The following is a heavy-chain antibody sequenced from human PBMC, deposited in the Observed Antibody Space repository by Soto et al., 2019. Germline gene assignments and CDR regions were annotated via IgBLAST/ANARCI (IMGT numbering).Heavy chain of an antibody. J-gene: IGHJ6*02. Sequence: GASVKVSCKASGYTFTGYYIHWVRQAPGQGLEWMGWINPNSGGTDYSQKFQGWVTMTRDTSISTAYMELSRLRSDDTAVYYCARSGTGYYGMDVWGQGTTVTVSS. CDR3: ARSGTGYYGMDV. D-gene: IGHD6-25*01. CDR1: GYTFTGYY. V-gene: IGHV1-2*04. CDR2: INPNSGGT.